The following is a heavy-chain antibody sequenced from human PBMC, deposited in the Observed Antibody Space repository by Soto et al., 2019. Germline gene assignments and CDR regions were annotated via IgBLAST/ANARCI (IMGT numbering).Heavy chain of an antibody. CDR3: ARGYFDSGHSYDL. J-gene: IGHJ5*02. CDR2: IFTRDSET. D-gene: IGHD3-10*01. V-gene: IGHV5-51*01. Sequence: GESLKISCKGPGHLFNNHWIGWVRQTPGKGLEWMGLIFTRDSETKTSPSFQGHVSFSVDNSINTVYLQWTSLKTTDTGIYFCARGYFDSGHSYDLWGQGTLVTVSS. CDR1: GHLFNNHW.